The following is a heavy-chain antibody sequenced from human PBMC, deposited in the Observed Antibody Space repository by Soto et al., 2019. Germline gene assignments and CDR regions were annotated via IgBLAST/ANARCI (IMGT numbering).Heavy chain of an antibody. CDR2: IYYSGST. V-gene: IGHV4-61*01. CDR1: GGSVSSGSYY. J-gene: IGHJ5*02. D-gene: IGHD2-2*01. Sequence: QVQLQESGPGLVKPSETLSLTCTVSGGSVSSGSYYWSWIRQPPGKGLKWIGDIYYSGSTNYHPSLKSRVTISVDTSKNQFSLKLSSVTAADTAVYYCARGGGYCISTSCYSNWFDPWGQGTLVTVSS. CDR3: ARGGGYCISTSCYSNWFDP.